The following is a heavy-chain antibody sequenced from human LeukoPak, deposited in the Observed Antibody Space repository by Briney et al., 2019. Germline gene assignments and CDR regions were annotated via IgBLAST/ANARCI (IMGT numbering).Heavy chain of an antibody. Sequence: PSETLSLTCTVSGGSISSGDYYWSWIRQPPGKGLEWIGYIYYSGSTYYNPSLKSRVTILVDTSKNQFSLKLSSVTAADTAVYYCARVGTIFGVVTSFDPWGQGTLVTVSS. J-gene: IGHJ5*02. V-gene: IGHV4-30-4*08. CDR2: IYYSGST. CDR3: ARVGTIFGVVTSFDP. CDR1: GGSISSGDYY. D-gene: IGHD3-3*01.